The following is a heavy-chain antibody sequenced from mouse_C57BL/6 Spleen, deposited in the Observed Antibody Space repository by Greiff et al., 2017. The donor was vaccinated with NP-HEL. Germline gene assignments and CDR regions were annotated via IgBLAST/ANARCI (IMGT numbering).Heavy chain of an antibody. CDR3: ARCPYSNYDMDY. V-gene: IGHV1-54*01. CDR1: GYAFTNYL. J-gene: IGHJ4*01. Sequence: QVQLQQSGAELVRPGTSVKVSCKASGYAFTNYLIEWVKQRPGQGLEWIGVINPGSGGTNYNEKFKGKATLTADKSSSTAYMQLSSLTAEYSAVYFCARCPYSNYDMDYWGQGTSVTVSS. D-gene: IGHD2-5*01. CDR2: INPGSGGT.